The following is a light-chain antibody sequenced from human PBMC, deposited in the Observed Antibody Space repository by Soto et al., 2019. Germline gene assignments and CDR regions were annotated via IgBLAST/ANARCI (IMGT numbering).Light chain of an antibody. CDR1: QSVSSN. Sequence: EIVMTQSPATLSVSPWEIATLSCRASQSVSSNLAWYQQKPGQAPRLLIYGASTRATGIPARFSGSGSGTEFTLTISTLQSEDFAVYYCQQYDKWPPITFGQGTRLEIK. CDR3: QQYDKWPPIT. V-gene: IGKV3D-15*01. J-gene: IGKJ5*01. CDR2: GAS.